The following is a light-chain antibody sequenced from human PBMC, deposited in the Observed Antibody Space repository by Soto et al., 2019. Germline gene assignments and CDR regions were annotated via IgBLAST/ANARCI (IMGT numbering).Light chain of an antibody. CDR2: DAS. V-gene: IGKV1-39*01. CDR1: QTISTY. CDR3: QQSDSTPYT. Sequence: DIQMTQSPSSLSASVGDMVTITCRASQTISTYLNWYQQKPGKAPRLLIYDASSLLSGVPSRLSGSGSETDFTLTIASLQPEDVSTYDCQQSDSTPYTFGRGTKVEL. J-gene: IGKJ2*01.